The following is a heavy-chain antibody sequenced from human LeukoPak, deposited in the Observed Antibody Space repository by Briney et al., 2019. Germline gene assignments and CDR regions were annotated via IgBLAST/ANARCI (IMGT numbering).Heavy chain of an antibody. CDR2: IHHTGST. V-gene: IGHV4-34*01. CDR3: ATNPGHSSGYPDC. Sequence: PSETLSLACAVYGGSLSGYYWSWIRQSPGKGLEWIGEIHHTGSTNYNPSLKSRVTISVDTSKNQFSMRLSSVTVADTAVYYCATNPGHSSGYPDCWGQGILVTVSS. D-gene: IGHD3-22*01. CDR1: GGSLSGYY. J-gene: IGHJ4*02.